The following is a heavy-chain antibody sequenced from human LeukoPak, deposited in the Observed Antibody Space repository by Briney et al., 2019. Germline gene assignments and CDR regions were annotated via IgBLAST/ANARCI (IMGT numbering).Heavy chain of an antibody. CDR2: INPSGGST. Sequence: ASVKVSCKASGYTFTSYYMHWVRQAPGQGLEWMGIINPSGGSTSYAQKFQGRVILTRDTSTSTVQMELSSLRSEDTAIYYCARLVVGTATRWFDPWGQGTLVTVSS. D-gene: IGHD2-15*01. J-gene: IGHJ5*02. CDR1: GYTFTSYY. V-gene: IGHV1-46*01. CDR3: ARLVVGTATRWFDP.